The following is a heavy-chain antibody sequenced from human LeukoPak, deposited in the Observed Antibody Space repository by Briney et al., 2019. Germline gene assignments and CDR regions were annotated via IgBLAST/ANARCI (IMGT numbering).Heavy chain of an antibody. CDR1: GYTFTSYY. CDR2: ISAYNGNT. D-gene: IGHD2-21*02. V-gene: IGHV1-18*04. J-gene: IGHJ5*02. CDR3: ARDRGTVTAANWLFDP. Sequence: ASVKVSCKASGYTFTSYYIHWVRQAPGQGLEWMGWISAYNGNTNYVQNLQGRVTMTTDTSTSTAYMELRSLRSDDTAVYYCARDRGTVTAANWLFDPWGQGTLVTVSS.